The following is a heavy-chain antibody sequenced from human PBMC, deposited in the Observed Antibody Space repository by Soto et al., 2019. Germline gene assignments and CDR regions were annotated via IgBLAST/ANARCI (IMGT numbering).Heavy chain of an antibody. Sequence: SETLSLTCTVSGGSISSGSYSWSWIRQPPGKGLEWIGYIFHGGTTYYNPSLKSRVTISVDRSKSQFSLRLSSVTASDTAMYYCARGPYDSTGYFSAFDIWGQGTMVTVS. CDR3: ARGPYDSTGYFSAFDI. CDR1: GGSISSGSYS. D-gene: IGHD3-22*01. V-gene: IGHV4-30-2*01. CDR2: IFHGGTT. J-gene: IGHJ3*02.